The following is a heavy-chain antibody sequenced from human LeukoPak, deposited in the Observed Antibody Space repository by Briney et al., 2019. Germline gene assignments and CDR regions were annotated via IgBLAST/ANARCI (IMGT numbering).Heavy chain of an antibody. CDR2: ISSSSTYI. D-gene: IGHD3-10*02. V-gene: IGHV3-21*01. CDR1: GFTINSYS. J-gene: IGHJ6*04. CDR3: AELGITMIGGV. Sequence: GGSLRLSCAASGFTINSYSMNWVRQAPGKGLEWVSSISSSSTYIYSADSVKGRFTISRDNAKNSLYLQMNSLRAEDTAVYYCAELGITMIGGVWGKGTTVTISS.